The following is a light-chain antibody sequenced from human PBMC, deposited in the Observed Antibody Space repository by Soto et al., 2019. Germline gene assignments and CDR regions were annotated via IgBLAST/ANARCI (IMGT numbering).Light chain of an antibody. CDR2: QDT. CDR1: KLGDKY. CDR3: QAWDSSTAVV. J-gene: IGLJ2*01. V-gene: IGLV3-1*01. Sequence: SYELTQPPSVSVSPGQTASITCSGDKLGDKYACWYQQKPGQSPVVVIYQDTKRPPRIPERFSGSNSGNTATLTISGTQAMDEADYYCQAWDSSTAVVFGGGTKLTVL.